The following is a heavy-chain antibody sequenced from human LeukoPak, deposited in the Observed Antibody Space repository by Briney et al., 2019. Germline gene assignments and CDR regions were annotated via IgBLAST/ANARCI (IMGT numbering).Heavy chain of an antibody. D-gene: IGHD3-22*01. J-gene: IGHJ5*02. CDR2: IYYSGST. V-gene: IGHV4-59*01. Sequence: SETLSLTCTVSGGSISSYYWSWIRQPPGKGLEGIGYIYYSGSTNYNPSLKSRVTISVDTSKNQFSLKLSSVTAADTAVYYCARETYYYDSSGYRNWFDPWGQGTLVTVSS. CDR1: GGSISSYY. CDR3: ARETYYYDSSGYRNWFDP.